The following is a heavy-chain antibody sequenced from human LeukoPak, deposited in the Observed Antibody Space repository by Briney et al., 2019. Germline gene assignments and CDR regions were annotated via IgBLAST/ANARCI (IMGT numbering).Heavy chain of an antibody. CDR1: GGSIGSGTYY. D-gene: IGHD7-27*01. CDR3: ARGPHYALGIYFDY. Sequence: PSETLSLTCTVSGGSIGSGTYYWSWIRQPAGKGLEWIGRIYTSGSTNYNPSLKSRVTMSVDTSKNQFSLKLSSVTAADTAVYYCARGPHYALGIYFDYWGQGTLVTVSS. CDR2: IYTSGST. J-gene: IGHJ4*02. V-gene: IGHV4-61*02.